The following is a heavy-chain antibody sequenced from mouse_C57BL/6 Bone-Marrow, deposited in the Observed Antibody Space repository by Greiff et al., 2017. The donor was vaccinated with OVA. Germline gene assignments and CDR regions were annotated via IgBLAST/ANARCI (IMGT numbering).Heavy chain of an antibody. J-gene: IGHJ2*01. Sequence: VQLQQSGPELVKPGASVKISCKASGYTFTDYYMNWVKQSHGKSLEWIGDINPNNGGTSYNQKFKGKATLTVDKSSSIAYMELRSLTSEDSAVYYCANRGDVDYWGQGTTLTVSS. CDR3: ANRGDVDY. CDR2: INPNNGGT. V-gene: IGHV1-26*01. D-gene: IGHD3-3*01. CDR1: GYTFTDYY.